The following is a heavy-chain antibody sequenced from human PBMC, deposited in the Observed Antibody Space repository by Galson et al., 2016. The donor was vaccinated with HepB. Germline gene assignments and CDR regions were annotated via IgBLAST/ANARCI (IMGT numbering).Heavy chain of an antibody. J-gene: IGHJ4*02. Sequence: SLRLSCAGSGFTFSHAWMTWVRQAPGKGLEWVGHIKSTPDGGTTEYAAPVKGRFTISRDDSKSTVFLQMDSLTTEDTALYYCSTDGLSDWCYYWGQGTQVTVSS. CDR1: GFTFSHAW. CDR2: IKSTPDGGTT. CDR3: STDGLSDWCYY. D-gene: IGHD6-19*01. V-gene: IGHV3-15*01.